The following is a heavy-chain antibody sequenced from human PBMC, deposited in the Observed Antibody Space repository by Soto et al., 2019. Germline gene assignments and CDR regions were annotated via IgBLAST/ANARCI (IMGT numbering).Heavy chain of an antibody. Sequence: SQTLSLTCAISGDSVSSNSAAWNWIRQSPSRGLEWLGRTYYRSKWYNDYAVSVKSRITINPDTSKNQFSLQLNSVTPEDTAVYYCARDVRRVAATTNYYYGMDVWGQGTTVTVSS. CDR2: TYYRSKWYN. V-gene: IGHV6-1*01. CDR1: GDSVSSNSAA. CDR3: ARDVRRVAATTNYYYGMDV. D-gene: IGHD1-26*01. J-gene: IGHJ6*02.